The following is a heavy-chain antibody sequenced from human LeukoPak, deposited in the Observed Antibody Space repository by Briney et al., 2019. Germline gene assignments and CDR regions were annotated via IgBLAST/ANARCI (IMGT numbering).Heavy chain of an antibody. J-gene: IGHJ4*02. CDR1: GYTFTSYY. V-gene: IGHV1-46*01. D-gene: IGHD4-23*01. Sequence: GASVKVSCKASGYTFTSYYMHWVRQAPGQGLEWMGIINPSDGSTSYAQKFQGRVTITRDTSTSTVYIELSSLRSEDTAVYYCAREIHGGNSYFDYWGQGTLVTVSS. CDR3: AREIHGGNSYFDY. CDR2: INPSDGST.